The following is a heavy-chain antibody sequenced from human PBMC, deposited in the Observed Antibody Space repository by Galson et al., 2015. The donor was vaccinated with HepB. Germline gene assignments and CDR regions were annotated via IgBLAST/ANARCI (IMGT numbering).Heavy chain of an antibody. J-gene: IGHJ4*02. Sequence: SLTCSVSGASISSSSYYWVWIRQPPGKGLEWIGVIYYGVSTYYNPSLKSRVTISVDTSKNYFSLKLSSVTAADTAVYSCASGEGVGAIIWADYWGQGTLVTVSS. CDR3: ASGEGVGAIIWADY. V-gene: IGHV4-39*02. CDR2: IYYGVST. D-gene: IGHD1-26*01. CDR1: GASISSSSYY.